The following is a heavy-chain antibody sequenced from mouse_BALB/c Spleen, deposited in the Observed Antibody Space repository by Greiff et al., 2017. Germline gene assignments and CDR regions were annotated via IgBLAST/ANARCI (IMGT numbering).Heavy chain of an antibody. CDR3: ARSVGGFAY. Sequence: QVQLQQPGAELVKPGASVKLSCKASGYTFTSYWMHWVKQRPGQGLEWIGEINPSNGRTNYNEKFKSKATLTVDKSSSTAYMQLSRLTSEDSAVYYCARSVGGFAYWGQGTLVTVSA. CDR1: GYTFTSYW. V-gene: IGHV1S81*02. J-gene: IGHJ3*01. D-gene: IGHD1-1*01. CDR2: INPSNGRT.